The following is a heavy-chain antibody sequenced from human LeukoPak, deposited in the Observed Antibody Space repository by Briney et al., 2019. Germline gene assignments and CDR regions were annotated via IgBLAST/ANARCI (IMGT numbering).Heavy chain of an antibody. CDR2: ISSSSSYI. Sequence: GGSLRLSCAASGFTFSSYSMNWVRQAPGKGLEWVSSISSSSSYIYYADSVKGRFTISRDNAKNSLYLQMNSLRAEDTAVYYCARDIVVAPVPDIWGQGTMVTVSS. V-gene: IGHV3-21*01. D-gene: IGHD2-21*01. CDR3: ARDIVVAPVPDI. CDR1: GFTFSSYS. J-gene: IGHJ3*02.